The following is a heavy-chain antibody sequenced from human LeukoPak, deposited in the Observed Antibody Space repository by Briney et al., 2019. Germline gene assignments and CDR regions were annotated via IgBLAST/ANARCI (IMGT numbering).Heavy chain of an antibody. Sequence: SETLSLTCTVSGGSISSYSWSWIRQPPGKGLEWIGYISYRGTTNYNPSLKSRVTISVDTSKNQLSLKLSSVSTADTAVYYCARWYSSGWAFDYWGQGTLVTVSS. J-gene: IGHJ4*02. V-gene: IGHV4-59*01. CDR1: GGSISSYS. CDR3: ARWYSSGWAFDY. D-gene: IGHD6-19*01. CDR2: ISYRGTT.